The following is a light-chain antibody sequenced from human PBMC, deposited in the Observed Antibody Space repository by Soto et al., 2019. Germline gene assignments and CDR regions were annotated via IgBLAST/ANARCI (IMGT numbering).Light chain of an antibody. CDR1: QGISSY. V-gene: IGKV1-9*01. Sequence: DIQLTQSPSFLSASVGDRVTITCRASQGISSYLACYQQKPGKAPKLLIYAASTLQSGVPSRFSGSGSGTEFTLTFSSLQPEDFATYYCEQLNSYPWTFGQGTKVEVK. CDR3: EQLNSYPWT. CDR2: AAS. J-gene: IGKJ1*01.